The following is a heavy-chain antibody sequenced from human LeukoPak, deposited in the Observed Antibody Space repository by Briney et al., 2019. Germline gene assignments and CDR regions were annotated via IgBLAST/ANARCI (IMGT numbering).Heavy chain of an antibody. CDR1: GFTFSSSA. V-gene: IGHV3-21*01. CDR2: ISSSSSYI. D-gene: IGHD2-21*02. Sequence: AGGSLRLSCAASGFTFSSSAMSWVRQAPGKGLEWVSSISSSSSYIYYADSVKGRFTISRDNAKNSLYLQMNSLRAADTAVYYCARAYIVVVTDWFDPWGQGTLVTVSS. J-gene: IGHJ5*02. CDR3: ARAYIVVVTDWFDP.